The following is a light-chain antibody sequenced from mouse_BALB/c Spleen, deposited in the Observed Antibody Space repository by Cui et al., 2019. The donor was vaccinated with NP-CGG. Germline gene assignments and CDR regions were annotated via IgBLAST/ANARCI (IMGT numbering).Light chain of an antibody. V-gene: IGLV1*01. J-gene: IGLJ1*01. Sequence: QAVVTQESALTTSPGETVTLTCRSSTGAVTTTTYANGVQEKPDHLFTGLIGGTNNRAPGVPARFSGSLIGDKAALTITGAQTEDEAIYFCALWYSNHWVFGGGTKLTVL. CDR2: GTN. CDR3: ALWYSNHWV. CDR1: TGAVTTTTY.